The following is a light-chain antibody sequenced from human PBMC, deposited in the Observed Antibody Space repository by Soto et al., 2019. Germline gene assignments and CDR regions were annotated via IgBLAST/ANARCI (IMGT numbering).Light chain of an antibody. CDR2: GAS. CDR3: QQYNSYSRT. V-gene: IGKV3-20*01. CDR1: QSVSSTY. J-gene: IGKJ1*01. Sequence: EIVLTQSPGTLSLSPGERATLSCRASQSVSSTYLAWYQQKPGQAPRVLIYGASSRATGIPARFSGSGSGTEFTLTISSLQPDDFATYYCQQYNSYSRTFGQGTKVDIK.